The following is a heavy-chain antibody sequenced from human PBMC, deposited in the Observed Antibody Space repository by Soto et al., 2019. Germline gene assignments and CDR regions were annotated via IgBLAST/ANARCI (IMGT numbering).Heavy chain of an antibody. D-gene: IGHD6-13*01. Sequence: EVQLLESGGGLVQPGGSLRLSCAASGFTFSSYAMSCVRQAPGKGLEWVSAISGSGGSTYYADSVKGRFTISRDNSKNTLYLQMNSLRAEDTAVYYCTNVGRLLMAAADLNWGQGTLVTVSS. V-gene: IGHV3-23*01. CDR1: GFTFSSYA. J-gene: IGHJ4*02. CDR2: ISGSGGST. CDR3: TNVGRLLMAAADLN.